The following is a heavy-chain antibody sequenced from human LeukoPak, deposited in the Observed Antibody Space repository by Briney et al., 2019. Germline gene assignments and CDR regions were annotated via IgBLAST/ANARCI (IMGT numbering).Heavy chain of an antibody. CDR3: ARESGSYFSAFDI. CDR2: ISSSGSTI. Sequence: PGGSLRLSCAASGFTFSSYEMNWVRQAPGKGLEWVSYISSSGSTIYYADSVKGRFTIFRDNAKNSLYLQMNSLRAEDTAVYYCARESGSYFSAFDIWGQGTMVTVSS. J-gene: IGHJ3*02. V-gene: IGHV3-48*03. CDR1: GFTFSSYE. D-gene: IGHD1-26*01.